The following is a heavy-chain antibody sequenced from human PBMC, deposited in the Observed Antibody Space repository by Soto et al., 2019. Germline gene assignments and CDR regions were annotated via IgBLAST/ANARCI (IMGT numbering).Heavy chain of an antibody. J-gene: IGHJ4*02. Sequence: ASVKVSCKASGGTFSSYAISWVRQAPGQGLEWMGGIIPIFGTANYAQKFQGRVTITADESTSTAYMELSSLRSEDTAVYYCARVKSPNSFYYDSSGYYGPFDYWGQGTLVTVSS. CDR2: IIPIFGTA. D-gene: IGHD3-22*01. CDR3: ARVKSPNSFYYDSSGYYGPFDY. CDR1: GGTFSSYA. V-gene: IGHV1-69*13.